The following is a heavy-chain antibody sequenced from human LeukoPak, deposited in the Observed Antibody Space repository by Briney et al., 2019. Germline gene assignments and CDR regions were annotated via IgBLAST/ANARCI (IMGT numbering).Heavy chain of an antibody. CDR1: GFTFSSYA. D-gene: IGHD2-2*01. J-gene: IGHJ4*02. CDR2: ISGSGGST. V-gene: IGHV3-23*01. Sequence: RTGGSLRLSCAASGFTFSSYAMSWVRQAPGKGLEWVSAISGSGGSTYYADSVKGRFTISRDNSKNTLYLQMNSLRAEDTAVYYCAKYPQVPTLYYFDYWGQGTLVTVSS. CDR3: AKYPQVPTLYYFDY.